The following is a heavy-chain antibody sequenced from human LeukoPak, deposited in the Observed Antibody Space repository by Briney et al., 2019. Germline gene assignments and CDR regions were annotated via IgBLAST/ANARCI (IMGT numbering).Heavy chain of an antibody. CDR3: ARDREYYGSGSPNWFDP. V-gene: IGHV7-4-1*02. CDR1: GYTFTSYG. J-gene: IGHJ5*02. CDR2: INTNTGNP. D-gene: IGHD3-10*01. Sequence: ASVKVSCKASGYTFTSYGISWVRQAPGQGLEWMGWINTNTGNPTYAQGFTGRFVFSLDTSVSTAYLQISSLKAEDTAVYYCARDREYYGSGSPNWFDPWGQGTLVTVSS.